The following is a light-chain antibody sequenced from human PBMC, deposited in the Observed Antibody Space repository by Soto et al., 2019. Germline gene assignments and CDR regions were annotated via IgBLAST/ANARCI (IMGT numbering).Light chain of an antibody. CDR2: GNS. CDR1: SSNIVSGYD. J-gene: IGLJ1*01. CDR3: QSYDSSLNV. Sequence: QSVLTQPPSVSGAPGQRVTISCTGSSSNIVSGYDVHWYQQLPGTSPKLLIYGNSNRPSGVPDRFSGSKSGTSASLAITGLQAEDEDDYYCQSYDSSLNVFGTGTKVTVL. V-gene: IGLV1-40*01.